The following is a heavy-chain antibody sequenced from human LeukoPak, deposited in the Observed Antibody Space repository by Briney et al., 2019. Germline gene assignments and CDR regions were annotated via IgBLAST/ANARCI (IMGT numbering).Heavy chain of an antibody. CDR3: ARQVVPAAYFDY. CDR1: GGTFSSYA. CDR2: IIPILGVA. J-gene: IGHJ4*02. Sequence: ASVKVSCKASGGTFSSYAISWVRQAPGQGLEWMGRIIPILGVAKYAQKFQGRVTITAGKSTSTAYMELSSLRSEDTAVYYCARQVVPAAYFDYWGQRTLVTASS. V-gene: IGHV1-69*04. D-gene: IGHD2-2*01.